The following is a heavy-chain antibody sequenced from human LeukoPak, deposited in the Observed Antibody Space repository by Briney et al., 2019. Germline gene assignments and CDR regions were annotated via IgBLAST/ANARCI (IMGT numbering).Heavy chain of an antibody. V-gene: IGHV4-34*01. CDR1: GGSFSGYY. CDR2: INHSGST. J-gene: IGHJ6*02. CDR3: ARMTTVTTGVLYYYYGMDV. Sequence: SETLSLTCAVYGGSFSGYYWSWIRQPPGNGLEWIGEINHSGSTNYNPSLKSRVTISVDTSKNQFSLKLSSVTAADTAVYYCARMTTVTTGVLYYYYGMDVWGQGTTVTVSS. D-gene: IGHD4-17*01.